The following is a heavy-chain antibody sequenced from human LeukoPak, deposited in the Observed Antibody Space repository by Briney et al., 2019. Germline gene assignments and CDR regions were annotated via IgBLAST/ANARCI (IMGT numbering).Heavy chain of an antibody. V-gene: IGHV5-51*01. CDR2: IYPGDSDT. D-gene: IGHD3-22*01. Sequence: GESLKISCKGSGYSFTSYWIGWVRQMPGKGLEWMGIIYPGDSDTRYSPSFQGQVTISADKSISTAYLQWSSLKASDTAMYYCARHLYDNSGYYLFDYWGQGTLVTVSS. CDR1: GYSFTSYW. J-gene: IGHJ4*02. CDR3: ARHLYDNSGYYLFDY.